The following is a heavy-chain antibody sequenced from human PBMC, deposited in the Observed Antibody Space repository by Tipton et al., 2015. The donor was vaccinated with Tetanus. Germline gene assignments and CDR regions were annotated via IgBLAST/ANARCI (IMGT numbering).Heavy chain of an antibody. Sequence: QVQLVQSGAEVKKPGASVKVSCKASGYTFTSYYMHWVRQAPGQGLEWMGIINPSGGSTSYAQKFQGRVTMTRDTSTSTVYMELSSLRSEDTAVYYCARHPYSYGYRGYYGMDVWGQGTTVTVSS. CDR1: GYTFTSYY. V-gene: IGHV1-46*01. J-gene: IGHJ6*02. CDR3: ARHPYSYGYRGYYGMDV. CDR2: INPSGGST. D-gene: IGHD5-18*01.